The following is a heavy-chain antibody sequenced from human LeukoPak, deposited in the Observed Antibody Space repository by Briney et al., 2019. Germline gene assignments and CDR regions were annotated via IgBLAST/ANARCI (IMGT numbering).Heavy chain of an antibody. V-gene: IGHV4-59*12. CDR1: GGSISSYY. J-gene: IGHJ4*02. D-gene: IGHD6-13*01. CDR3: LYSSSWKNRDY. Sequence: SETLSLTCTVSGGSISSYYWSWIRQPPGKGLEWIGYIYYSGSTNYNPSLKSRVTISVDKSKNQFSLKLSSVTAADTAVYYCLYSSSWKNRDYWGQGTLVTVSS. CDR2: IYYSGST.